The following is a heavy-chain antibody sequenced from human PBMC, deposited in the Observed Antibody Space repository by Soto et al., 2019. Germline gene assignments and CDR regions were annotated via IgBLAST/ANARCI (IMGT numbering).Heavy chain of an antibody. CDR3: ARRLTTTVTAMGY. CDR2: INAGNGNT. D-gene: IGHD2-21*02. V-gene: IGHV1-3*01. J-gene: IGHJ4*02. Sequence: GASVKVSCKASGYTFTSYAMHWVRQAPGQRLEWMGWINAGNGNTKYSQKFQGRVTITRDTSASTAYMELSSLRSEDTAVYYCARRLTTTVTAMGYWGQGTPVTVSS. CDR1: GYTFTSYA.